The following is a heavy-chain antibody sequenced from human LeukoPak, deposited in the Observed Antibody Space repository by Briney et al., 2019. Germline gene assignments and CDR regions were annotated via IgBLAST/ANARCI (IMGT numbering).Heavy chain of an antibody. CDR3: AADYYGSGSYYN. J-gene: IGHJ4*02. Sequence: ASVKVSCKASGYTFTGYYMHWVRQAPGQGLEWMGRINPNSGGTNHAQKFQGRVTMTRDTSISTAYMELSRLRSDDTAVYYCAADYYGSGSYYNWGQGTLVTVSS. CDR1: GYTFTGYY. D-gene: IGHD3-10*01. V-gene: IGHV1-2*06. CDR2: INPNSGGT.